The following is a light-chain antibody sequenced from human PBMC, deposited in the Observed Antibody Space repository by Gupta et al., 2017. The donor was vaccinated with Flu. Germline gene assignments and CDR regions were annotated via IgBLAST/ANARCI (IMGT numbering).Light chain of an antibody. Sequence: DTQLTHSPSVLSASVGDRVTLTSQASQGISSCLCWYQQKPGKAPKLLIYGASTVHSGLPSRISSSGSAAEITVTISRRQPEDLATYCSQHQNSSPSNFGQGTKLDIE. J-gene: IGKJ2*01. V-gene: IGKV1-9*01. CDR3: QHQNSSPSN. CDR2: GAS. CDR1: QGISSC.